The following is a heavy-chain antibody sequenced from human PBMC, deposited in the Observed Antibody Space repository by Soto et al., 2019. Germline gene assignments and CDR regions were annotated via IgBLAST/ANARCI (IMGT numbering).Heavy chain of an antibody. Sequence: TLSLTCTVSGGSISSGGYYWSWIRQHPGKGLEWIGYIYYSGSTYYNPSLKSRVTISVDTSKNQFSLKLSSVTAADTAVYYCARVLDRPPRYYFDYWGQGTLVTVSS. CDR2: IYYSGST. V-gene: IGHV4-31*03. CDR3: ARVLDRPPRYYFDY. D-gene: IGHD3-22*01. J-gene: IGHJ4*02. CDR1: GGSISSGGYY.